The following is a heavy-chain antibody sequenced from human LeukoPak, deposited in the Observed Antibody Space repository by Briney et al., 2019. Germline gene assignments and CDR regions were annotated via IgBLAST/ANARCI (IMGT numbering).Heavy chain of an antibody. Sequence: GGSLRLSCAASGFTFSSYSMNWVRQAPGKGLEWVSYISSSSSTIYYADSVKGRFTISRDNAKNSLYLQMNSLRAEDTAVYYCARAPHPPAGDVWGKGTTVTVSS. CDR1: GFTFSSYS. CDR3: ARAPHPPAGDV. CDR2: ISSSSSTI. D-gene: IGHD2-2*01. V-gene: IGHV3-48*01. J-gene: IGHJ6*04.